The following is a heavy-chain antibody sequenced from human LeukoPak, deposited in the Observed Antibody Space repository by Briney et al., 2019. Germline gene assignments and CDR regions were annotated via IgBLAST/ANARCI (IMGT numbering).Heavy chain of an antibody. J-gene: IGHJ4*02. V-gene: IGHV3-33*01. CDR3: ARDRGTFSDY. CDR1: GFTFSSYG. Sequence: GRSLRLSCEASGFTFSSYGMHWVRQAPGKGLEWVAVIWYDGSNKYYADSVKGRFTISRDNSKNTLYLQMNSLRAEDTAVYYCARDRGTFSDYWGQGTLVTVSS. D-gene: IGHD3-16*01. CDR2: IWYDGSNK.